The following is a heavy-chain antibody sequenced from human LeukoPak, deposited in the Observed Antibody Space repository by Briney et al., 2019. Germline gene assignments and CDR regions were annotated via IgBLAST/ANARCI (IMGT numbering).Heavy chain of an antibody. V-gene: IGHV3-7*01. CDR3: ARVKRSITIFGVVTHYYFDY. J-gene: IGHJ4*02. D-gene: IGHD3-3*01. CDR1: GFTFSSYW. CDR2: IKQDGSEK. Sequence: GGSLRLSCAASGFTFSSYWMSWVRQAPGKGLEWVANIKQDGSEKYYVDSVKGRFTISRDNAKNSLYLQMNSLRAEDTAVYYCARVKRSITIFGVVTHYYFDYWGQGTLVTVSS.